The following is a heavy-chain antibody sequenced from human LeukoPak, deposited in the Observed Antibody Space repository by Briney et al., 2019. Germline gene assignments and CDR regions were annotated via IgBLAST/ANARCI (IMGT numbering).Heavy chain of an antibody. D-gene: IGHD1-26*01. Sequence: GGSLRLSCAASGFTFSIYSMNWVRQAPGKGLEWVSYISSTGSPIYYADSLKGRFTISRVNAKNSLYLQMNSLRDEDTAVYYCARGSTSGGAFDFWGQGTMVTVSS. J-gene: IGHJ3*01. CDR1: GFTFSIYS. CDR2: ISSTGSPI. V-gene: IGHV3-48*02. CDR3: ARGSTSGGAFDF.